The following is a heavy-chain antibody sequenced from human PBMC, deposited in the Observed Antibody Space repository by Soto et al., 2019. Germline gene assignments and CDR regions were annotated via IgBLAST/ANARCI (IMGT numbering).Heavy chain of an antibody. Sequence: QVHLQESGPGLVKPSGTLSLTCAVSGGSMSTNQWWNWVRQAPGKGLEWIGEIFHVGSTNYNPSLKSRVIISVDKSKNQFSLNLSSVTAADTAVYYCARLQPDTSGYYFDHWGQGALVTVSS. J-gene: IGHJ4*02. CDR2: IFHVGST. CDR1: GGSMSTNQW. V-gene: IGHV4-4*02. CDR3: ARLQPDTSGYYFDH. D-gene: IGHD3-3*01.